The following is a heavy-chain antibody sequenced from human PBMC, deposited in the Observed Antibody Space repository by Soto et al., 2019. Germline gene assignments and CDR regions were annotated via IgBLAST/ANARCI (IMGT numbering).Heavy chain of an antibody. V-gene: IGHV3-48*01. CDR1: GFTFSSYS. J-gene: IGHJ6*03. D-gene: IGHD2-2*01. CDR2: ISSSSSTI. CDR3: ARDPVVPAASYYYYYYMDV. Sequence: VGSLRLSCAASGFTFSSYSMNWVRQAPGKGLEWVSYISSSSSTIYYADSVKGRFTISRDNAKNSLYLQMNSLRAEDTAVYYCARDPVVPAASYYYYYYMDVWGKGTTVTVSS.